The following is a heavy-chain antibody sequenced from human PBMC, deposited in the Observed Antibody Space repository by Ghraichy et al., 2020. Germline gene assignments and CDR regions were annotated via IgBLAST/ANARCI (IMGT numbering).Heavy chain of an antibody. V-gene: IGHV3-74*01. Sequence: LSLTCAASGFTFSTYWMHWVRQAPGKGLVWVSRINTDGSDTSYADSVKGRFTVSRDNAKNTLSLQMNSLRAENTAVYYCVRGGGQELPPLQDWGQGTQVTVSS. J-gene: IGHJ4*02. CDR2: INTDGSDT. D-gene: IGHD1-26*01. CDR3: VRGGGQELPPLQD. CDR1: GFTFSTYW.